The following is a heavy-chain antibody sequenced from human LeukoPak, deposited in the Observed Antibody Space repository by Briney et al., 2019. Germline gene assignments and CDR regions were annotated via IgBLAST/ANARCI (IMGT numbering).Heavy chain of an antibody. D-gene: IGHD1-26*01. CDR3: ARDMRGGSYYSADFDY. CDR2: ISYDGSNK. J-gene: IGHJ4*02. Sequence: GGSLRLSCAASGFTFSSYAMHWVRQAPGQGLEWVAVISYDGSNKYYADSVKGRFTISRDNSKNTLYLQMNSLRAEDTAVYYCARDMRGGSYYSADFDYWGQGTLVTVSS. V-gene: IGHV3-30*04. CDR1: GFTFSSYA.